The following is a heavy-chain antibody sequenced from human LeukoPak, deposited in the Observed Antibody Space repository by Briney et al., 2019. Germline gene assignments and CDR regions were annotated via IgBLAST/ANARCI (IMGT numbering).Heavy chain of an antibody. Sequence: SETLSLTCTVSGGSISSYYWSWIRQPAGKGLEWIGRIYTSGSTNYNPSLKSRDTMSVDTSKNQFSLKLSSVTAADTAVYYCARAYRGSTRGRNYYYYMDVWGKGTTVTVSS. V-gene: IGHV4-4*07. CDR2: IYTSGST. CDR3: ARAYRGSTRGRNYYYYMDV. D-gene: IGHD2-2*01. CDR1: GGSISSYY. J-gene: IGHJ6*03.